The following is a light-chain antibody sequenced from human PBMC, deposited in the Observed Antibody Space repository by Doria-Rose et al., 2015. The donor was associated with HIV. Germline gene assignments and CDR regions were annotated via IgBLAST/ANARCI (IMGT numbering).Light chain of an antibody. Sequence: SVLIQPASVSGSPGQSITISCTGTSSDIGGCDYVSWYQQHPGKAPKLMISEVNNRPSGVSNRFSGSKSGNTASLTISGLQAEDEADYYYSSYTSTNTLVFGTGTKVTVL. CDR1: SSDIGGCDY. J-gene: IGLJ1*01. CDR2: EVN. CDR3: SSYTSTNTLV. V-gene: IGLV2-14*01.